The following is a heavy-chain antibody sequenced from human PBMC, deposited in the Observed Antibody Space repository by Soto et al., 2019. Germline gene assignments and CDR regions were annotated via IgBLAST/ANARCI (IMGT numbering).Heavy chain of an antibody. V-gene: IGHV1-69*06. D-gene: IGHD3-3*01. CDR2: IIPIFGTA. J-gene: IGHJ6*02. Sequence: SVKVSCKASGGTFSSYAISWVRQAPGQGLEWMGGIIPIFGTANYAQKFQGRVTITADKSTSTAYMELSSLRSEDTAVYYCARLRYDFRSGYSDYYYYYGMDVWGQGTTVTVSS. CDR1: GGTFSSYA. CDR3: ARLRYDFRSGYSDYYYYYGMDV.